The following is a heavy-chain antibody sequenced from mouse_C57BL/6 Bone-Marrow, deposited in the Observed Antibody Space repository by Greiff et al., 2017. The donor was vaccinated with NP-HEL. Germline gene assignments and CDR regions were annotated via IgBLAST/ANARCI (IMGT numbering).Heavy chain of an antibody. Sequence: QVQLQQPGAELVKPGASVKLSCKASGYTFTSYWMQWVRQRPGQGLEWIGEIDPSDSSTNYNQKFKGKATLTVDTSSSTAYMQLSSLTSEDSAVYYCARDYDYGAWFAYWGQGTLVTVSA. CDR2: IDPSDSST. D-gene: IGHD2-4*01. J-gene: IGHJ3*01. CDR3: ARDYDYGAWFAY. CDR1: GYTFTSYW. V-gene: IGHV1-50*01.